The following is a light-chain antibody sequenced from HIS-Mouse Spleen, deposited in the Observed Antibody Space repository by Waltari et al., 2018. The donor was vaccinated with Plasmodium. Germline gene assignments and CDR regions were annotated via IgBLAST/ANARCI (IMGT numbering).Light chain of an antibody. V-gene: IGKV1-5*03. CDR1: QSISSW. Sequence: DIQMTQSPSTLSASVGDRVTITCRARQSISSWLAWYQQKPGKAPKLLIYKASSLESGVPSRFSGSGSGTEFTLTISRLQPDDFATYYCQQYNRYWTFGQGTKVEIK. J-gene: IGKJ1*01. CDR3: QQYNRYWT. CDR2: KAS.